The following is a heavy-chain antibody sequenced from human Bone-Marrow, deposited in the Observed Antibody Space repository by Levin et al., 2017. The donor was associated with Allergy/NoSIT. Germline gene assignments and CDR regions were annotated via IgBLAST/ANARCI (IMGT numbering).Heavy chain of an antibody. Sequence: RSSETLSLTCTISTDSMTNFYWNWLRQSPGKGFEWIGHVYYIGSADYNPSLKSRATISLDTSKKEVSLKLSSVTAADTAIYYCASGFFYHSNGHFDSFKYWGPGTMVTVSS. D-gene: IGHD6-19*01. V-gene: IGHV4-59*01. J-gene: IGHJ3*01. CDR2: VYYIGSA. CDR3: ASGFFYHSNGHFDSFKY. CDR1: TDSMTNFY.